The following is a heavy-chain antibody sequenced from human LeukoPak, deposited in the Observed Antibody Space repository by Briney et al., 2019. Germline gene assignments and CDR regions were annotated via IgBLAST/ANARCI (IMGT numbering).Heavy chain of an antibody. Sequence: ASVKVSCKASGYTFTGYYMHWVRQAPGQGLEWMGWINPNSGGTNYAQKFQGRVTMTRDTSISTAYMELSRLRSDDTAVYYCARGTVASYCSSTSCHGSDAFDIWGQGTMVTVSS. V-gene: IGHV1-2*02. J-gene: IGHJ3*02. D-gene: IGHD2-2*01. CDR1: GYTFTGYY. CDR3: ARGTVASYCSSTSCHGSDAFDI. CDR2: INPNSGGT.